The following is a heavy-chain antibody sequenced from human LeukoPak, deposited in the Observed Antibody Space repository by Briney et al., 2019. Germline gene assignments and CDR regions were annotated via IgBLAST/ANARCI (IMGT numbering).Heavy chain of an antibody. CDR1: GYTFTGYY. D-gene: IGHD3-3*01. CDR2: INPNSGGT. CDR3: ARESFWSGYYRLYYFDY. J-gene: IGHJ4*02. Sequence: ASVKVSCKASGYTFTGYYMHWVRRAPGQGLEWMGWINPNSGGTNYAQKFQGRVTMTRDTSISTAYMELSRLRSDDTAVYYCARESFWSGYYRLYYFDYWGQGTLVTVSS. V-gene: IGHV1-2*02.